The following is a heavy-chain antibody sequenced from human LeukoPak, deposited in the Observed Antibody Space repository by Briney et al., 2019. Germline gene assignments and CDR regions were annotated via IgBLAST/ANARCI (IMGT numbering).Heavy chain of an antibody. CDR3: ARYTRGTYYFDS. J-gene: IGHJ4*02. CDR1: GGSRRSNSYY. Sequence: SETLSLTCTVSGGSRRSNSYYWGWIRQPPGKGLEFVGSIYYSGSSYYHPSLKSRVTISIDTSKNQFSLKLYSVTAADTALYYCARYTRGTYYFDSWGQGTLVTVSS. V-gene: IGHV4-39*01. CDR2: IYYSGSS. D-gene: IGHD3-10*01.